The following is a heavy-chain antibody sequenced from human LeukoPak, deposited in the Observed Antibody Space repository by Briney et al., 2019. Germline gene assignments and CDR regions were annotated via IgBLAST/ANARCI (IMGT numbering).Heavy chain of an antibody. CDR1: GFTFSSYG. J-gene: IGHJ4*02. Sequence: GGSLRLSCAASGFTFSSYGMSWVRQAPGKGLEWVAFIRYDGSNKYYADSVKGRFTISRDNSKNTLYLQMNSLRAEDTAVYYCAKSVDYYDSLDYWGQGTLVTVSS. D-gene: IGHD3-22*01. CDR2: IRYDGSNK. V-gene: IGHV3-30*02. CDR3: AKSVDYYDSLDY.